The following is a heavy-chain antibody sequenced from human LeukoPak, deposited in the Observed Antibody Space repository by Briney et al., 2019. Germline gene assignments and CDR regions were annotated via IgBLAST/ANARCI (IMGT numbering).Heavy chain of an antibody. Sequence: ASVKVSCKASGYTFIDYWIHWVRQAPGQGLEWMGRIDLNTGDTTSAQKFQGRVTMTRNTSISTLYLDLSGLGSDDTAVYYCARDAPHQRFDYWGQGTLVTVSS. CDR3: ARDAPHQRFDY. J-gene: IGHJ4*02. V-gene: IGHV1-2*02. CDR1: GYTFIDYW. CDR2: IDLNTGDT.